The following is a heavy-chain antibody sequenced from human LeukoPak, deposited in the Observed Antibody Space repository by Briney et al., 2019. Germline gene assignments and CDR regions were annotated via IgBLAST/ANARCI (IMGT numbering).Heavy chain of an antibody. Sequence: ASVKVSCKASGGTFSSYAISWVRQAPGQGLEWMGRIIPIFGIANYAQKFQGRVTITADKSTSTAHMELSSLRSEDTAVYYCARYGGNSAYYYYGMDVWGQGTAVTVSS. CDR3: ARYGGNSAYYYYGMDV. V-gene: IGHV1-69*04. CDR2: IIPIFGIA. J-gene: IGHJ6*02. D-gene: IGHD4-23*01. CDR1: GGTFSSYA.